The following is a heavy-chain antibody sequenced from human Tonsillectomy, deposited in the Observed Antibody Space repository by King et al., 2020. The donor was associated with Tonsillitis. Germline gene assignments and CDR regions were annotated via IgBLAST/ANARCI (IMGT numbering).Heavy chain of an antibody. CDR3: ARDESPGSGSSWYDALDV. J-gene: IGHJ3*01. CDR1: GFRFSEYW. Sequence: VQLVESGGGLVQPGGSLRLSCAASGFRFSEYWTTWARQVPGKGLEWVANIRKDGSQRHYVDSVKGRFTISRDNAKNLLYLQMDSLRAEDTALYYCARDESPGSGSSWYDALDVWGQGTMVSVSS. D-gene: IGHD3-3*01. CDR2: IRKDGSQR. V-gene: IGHV3-7*01.